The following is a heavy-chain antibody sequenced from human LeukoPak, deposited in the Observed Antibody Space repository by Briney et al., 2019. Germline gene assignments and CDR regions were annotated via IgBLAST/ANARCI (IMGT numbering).Heavy chain of an antibody. CDR2: IIPIFGTA. CDR3: ARDRGGYSNLDAFDI. Sequence: ASVKVSCKASGGTFSSYAISWVRRAPGQGLEWMGGIIPIFGTANYAQKFQGRVTITTDESTSTAYMELSSLRSEDTAVYYCARDRGGYSNLDAFDIWGQGTMVTVSS. J-gene: IGHJ3*02. D-gene: IGHD4-11*01. CDR1: GGTFSSYA. V-gene: IGHV1-69*05.